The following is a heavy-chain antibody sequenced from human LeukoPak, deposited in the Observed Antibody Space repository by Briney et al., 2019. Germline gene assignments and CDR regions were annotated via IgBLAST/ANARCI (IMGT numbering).Heavy chain of an antibody. D-gene: IGHD3-10*01. V-gene: IGHV4-38-2*02. CDR2: ISHSGST. J-gene: IGHJ4*02. Sequence: SETLSLTCTVSSYSISSGYYWGWIRQPPGKGLEWIGNISHSGSTYYNPSLKSRVTISVDTSKNQFSLKLSSVTAADTAVYYCARAGSLGGTTGYWGQGTLVTVSS. CDR1: SYSISSGYY. CDR3: ARAGSLGGTTGY.